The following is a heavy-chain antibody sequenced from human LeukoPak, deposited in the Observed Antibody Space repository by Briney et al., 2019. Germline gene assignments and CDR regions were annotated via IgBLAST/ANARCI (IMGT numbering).Heavy chain of an antibody. V-gene: IGHV1-46*01. J-gene: IGHJ3*02. CDR3: ARDRITMKVVPGSDAFDI. CDR1: GYTFTSYY. Sequence: GASVKVSCKASGYTFTSYYMYWVRQAPGQGPEWMGIIDPSGGSTSYAQNFQGRVTMTRDTSTTTVYMELGSLRSEDTAVYYCARDRITMKVVPGSDAFDIWGQGTMVIVSS. CDR2: IDPSGGST. D-gene: IGHD3-22*01.